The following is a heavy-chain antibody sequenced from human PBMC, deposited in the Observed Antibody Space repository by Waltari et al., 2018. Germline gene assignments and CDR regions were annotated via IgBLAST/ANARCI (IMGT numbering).Heavy chain of an antibody. V-gene: IGHV1-69*01. Sequence: QVQLVQSGAEVKKPGSSVKVSCKASGGTFSSYAISWVRQAPGQGLEWMGGIIPIFGTANYAQKFQGRVTITADESTSTAYMELNSLRAEDTALYYCGVHCSSTSCLVDYWGQGTLVTVSS. D-gene: IGHD2-2*01. CDR3: GVHCSSTSCLVDY. J-gene: IGHJ4*02. CDR2: IIPIFGTA. CDR1: GGTFSSYA.